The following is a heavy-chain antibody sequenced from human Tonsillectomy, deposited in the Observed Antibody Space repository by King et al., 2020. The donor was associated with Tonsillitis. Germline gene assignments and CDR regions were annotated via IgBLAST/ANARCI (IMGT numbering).Heavy chain of an antibody. Sequence: VQLVESGGGVVQPGRSLRLSCAASGFTFRNYAMHWVRQAPGKGLEWVAIISYDGTNKFYADSVKGRFTISRDSSKNTLYLQMNSLRDEDTAVFYCARARGSWVLDIYYWGQGTLVTVSS. CDR2: ISYDGTNK. V-gene: IGHV3-30*04. J-gene: IGHJ4*02. CDR1: GFTFRNYA. D-gene: IGHD1-26*01. CDR3: ARARGSWVLDIYY.